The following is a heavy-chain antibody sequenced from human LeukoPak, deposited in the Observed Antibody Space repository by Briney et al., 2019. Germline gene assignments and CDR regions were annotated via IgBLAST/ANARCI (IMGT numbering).Heavy chain of an antibody. V-gene: IGHV1-2*02. D-gene: IGHD6-19*01. CDR3: ARIGYSSGRNWFDP. Sequence: ASVKVSRKASGYTFTGYYMHWVRQAPGQGLEWMGWINPNSGGTNYAQKFQGRVTMTRDTSISTAYMELSRLRSDDTAVYYCARIGYSSGRNWFDPWGQGTLVTVSS. CDR2: INPNSGGT. J-gene: IGHJ5*02. CDR1: GYTFTGYY.